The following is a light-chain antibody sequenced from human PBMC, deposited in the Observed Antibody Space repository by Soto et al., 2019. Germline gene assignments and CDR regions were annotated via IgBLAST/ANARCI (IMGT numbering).Light chain of an antibody. Sequence: EVGLTQSPGTLSLSPGERATLSCRASQSVSSGFLAWYQQKPGQAPRLLIFGASSRATGIPDRFSGSGSGTDFTLIISRLEAEDFAVYYCQQYGSSSGTFGQGTKLEIK. V-gene: IGKV3-20*01. J-gene: IGKJ2*01. CDR3: QQYGSSSGT. CDR1: QSVSSGF. CDR2: GAS.